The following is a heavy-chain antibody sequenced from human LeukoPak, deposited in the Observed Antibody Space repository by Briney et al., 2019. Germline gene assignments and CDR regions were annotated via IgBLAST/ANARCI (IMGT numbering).Heavy chain of an antibody. CDR2: ISGSGGST. D-gene: IGHD5-18*01. V-gene: IGHV3-23*01. CDR1: GFTFSSYA. J-gene: IGHJ4*02. Sequence: PRGSLRLSCAASGFTFSSYAMSWVRQAPGKGLEWVSAISGSGGSTYYADSVKGRFTISRDNSKNTLYLQMNSLRAEDTAVYYCATNTAMGYFGYWGQGTLVTVSS. CDR3: ATNTAMGYFGY.